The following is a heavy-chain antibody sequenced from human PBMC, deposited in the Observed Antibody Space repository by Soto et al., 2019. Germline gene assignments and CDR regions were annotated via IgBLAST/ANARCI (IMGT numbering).Heavy chain of an antibody. J-gene: IGHJ6*02. CDR3: ARIVLVPAASVFEPVYYGMDV. Sequence: QVQLQESGPGLVKPSETLSLTCTVSGGSVSSGSYYWSWIRQPPGKGLEWIGYIYYSGSTNYNPSLKSLVTISVDPSKNQFSLKLSSVTAADTAVYYWARIVLVPAASVFEPVYYGMDVWGQWTTVTVSS. CDR2: IYYSGST. D-gene: IGHD2-2*01. V-gene: IGHV4-61*01. CDR1: GGSVSSGSYY.